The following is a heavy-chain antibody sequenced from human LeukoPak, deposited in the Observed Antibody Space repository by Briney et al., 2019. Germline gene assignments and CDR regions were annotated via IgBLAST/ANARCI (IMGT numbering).Heavy chain of an antibody. CDR1: GFTFDDYA. CDR2: INSDGSST. CDR3: ARVPGGNSYYYYMDV. J-gene: IGHJ6*03. D-gene: IGHD2-15*01. V-gene: IGHV3-74*01. Sequence: PGGSLRLSCAASGFTFDDYAMHWVRQAPGKGLEWVSRINSDGSSTSYADSVKGRFTISRDNAKNTLYLQMNSLRAEDTAVYYCARVPGGNSYYYYMDVWGKGTTVTVSS.